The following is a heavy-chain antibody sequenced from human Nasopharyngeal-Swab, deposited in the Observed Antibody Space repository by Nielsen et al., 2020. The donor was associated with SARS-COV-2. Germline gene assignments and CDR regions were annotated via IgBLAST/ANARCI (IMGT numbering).Heavy chain of an antibody. V-gene: IGHV3-53*01. CDR2: IYIGGST. Sequence: GESLKIACAASGFTVSSNYMSWVRQAPWKGQEGVSDIYIGGSTYYADSVKGRFTISRDNSKNTLYLQMNSLIAEDTAVYYGARENYGSGSYSPSYYYYYGMDVWGQGTTVTVSS. CDR1: GFTVSSNY. D-gene: IGHD3-10*01. J-gene: IGHJ6*02. CDR3: ARENYGSGSYSPSYYYYYGMDV.